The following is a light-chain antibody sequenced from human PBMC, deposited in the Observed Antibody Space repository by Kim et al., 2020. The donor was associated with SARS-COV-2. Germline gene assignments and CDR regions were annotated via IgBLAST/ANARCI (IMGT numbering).Light chain of an antibody. CDR1: QTVLSSATNKNY. J-gene: IGKJ2*03. CDR3: QQYYDIPFS. CDR2: WAS. V-gene: IGKV4-1*01. Sequence: RATTTCKSSQTVLSSATNKNYLAWHQQKLGQPPKLLIYWASTRESGVPDRLSGCGSGTDFTLTISSLQAEDVAVYYCQQYYDIPFSFGQGTKLEI.